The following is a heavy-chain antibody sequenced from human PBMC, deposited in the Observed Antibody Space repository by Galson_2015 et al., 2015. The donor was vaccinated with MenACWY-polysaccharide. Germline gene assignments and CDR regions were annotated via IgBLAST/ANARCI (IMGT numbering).Heavy chain of an antibody. D-gene: IGHD2-2*01. CDR2: ISYDGSNK. Sequence: SLRLSCAASGFTFSTYAMHWVRQAPGKGPEWVTVISYDGSNKYYADSVKGRFTISRDSSQNSFYLQMSSLRADDTAVYYCAREYCSRTTCFGMDVWGQGTTVTVFS. V-gene: IGHV3-30*04. J-gene: IGHJ6*02. CDR3: AREYCSRTTCFGMDV. CDR1: GFTFSTYA.